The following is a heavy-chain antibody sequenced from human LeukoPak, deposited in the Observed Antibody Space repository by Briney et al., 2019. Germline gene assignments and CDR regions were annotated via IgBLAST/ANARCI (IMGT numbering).Heavy chain of an antibody. J-gene: IGHJ6*02. CDR1: GYTFTGYY. V-gene: IGHV1-2*02. CDR3: ARAAGATRSFYYYGMDV. CDR2: INPNSGGT. D-gene: IGHD1-26*01. Sequence: ASVKVSCKASGYTFTGYYMHWVRQAPGQGLEWMGWINPNSGGTNYAQKFQGRVTMTRDTSISTAYMELSRLRSDDTAVYYCARAAGATRSFYYYGMDVWGQGTTVTVAS.